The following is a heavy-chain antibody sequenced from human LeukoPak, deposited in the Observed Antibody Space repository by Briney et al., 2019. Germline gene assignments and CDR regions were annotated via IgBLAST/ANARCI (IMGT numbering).Heavy chain of an antibody. CDR2: ISGSGGST. CDR3: AKDPYDSSGYYGTHYFDY. D-gene: IGHD3-22*01. V-gene: IGHV3-23*01. CDR1: EFTFTSYA. Sequence: GGSLRLSCAGSEFTFTSYAMSWVRQAPGQGLEWVSAISGSGGSTYYADSVKGRFTISRDNSKNTLYLQMNSLRAEDTAVYYCAKDPYDSSGYYGTHYFDYWGQGTLVTVSS. J-gene: IGHJ4*02.